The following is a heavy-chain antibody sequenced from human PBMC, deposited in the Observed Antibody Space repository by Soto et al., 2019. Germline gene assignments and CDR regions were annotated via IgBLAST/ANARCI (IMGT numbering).Heavy chain of an antibody. Sequence: QVQLVQSGAEVKKPGSSVKVSCKASGGTLSNYAINWVRQAPGQGLEWMGGIIPMFGTANYAQKFQGRVTYAADGSTSTAYMELSSLRSEDPAVYYCARGGFSNPYRFDYWGQGTLVAVSS. D-gene: IGHD6-13*01. CDR3: ARGGFSNPYRFDY. V-gene: IGHV1-69*01. J-gene: IGHJ4*02. CDR1: GGTLSNYA. CDR2: IIPMFGTA.